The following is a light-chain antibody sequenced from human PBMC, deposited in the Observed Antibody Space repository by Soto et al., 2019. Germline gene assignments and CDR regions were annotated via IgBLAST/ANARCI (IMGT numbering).Light chain of an antibody. J-gene: IGLJ2*01. Sequence: QSVLTQPPSASGTPGQRVTISCSGSSSSIGSNYVYWYRQFPGTAPKLLIHRDNQRPSGVPDRFAGSKSGSSASLAISGLRSEDEADYDCAAWDDSLTGVIFGGGTKLTVL. CDR3: AAWDDSLTGVI. CDR1: SSSIGSNY. V-gene: IGLV1-47*01. CDR2: RDN.